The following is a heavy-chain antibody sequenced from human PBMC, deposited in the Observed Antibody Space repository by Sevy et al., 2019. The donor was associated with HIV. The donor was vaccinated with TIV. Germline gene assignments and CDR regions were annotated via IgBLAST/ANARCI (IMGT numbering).Heavy chain of an antibody. CDR1: GYIFSDYN. CDR2: INPNSGDR. CDR3: VREDIRAPKTLLSLDI. D-gene: IGHD3-3*01. J-gene: IGHJ3*02. V-gene: IGHV1-2*06. Sequence: ASVKVSCKSTGYIFSDYNMHWVRQAPGQGLEWMALINPNSGDRISAQRFRGRVSMTRDTSMSTAYMELSGLTSDDTAVSYCVREDIRAPKTLLSLDIWGQGTMVTVS.